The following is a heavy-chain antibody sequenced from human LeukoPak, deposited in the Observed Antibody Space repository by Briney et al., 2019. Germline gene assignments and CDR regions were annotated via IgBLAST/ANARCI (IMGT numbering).Heavy chain of an antibody. CDR3: ARWGSGWYRLGDY. CDR2: INPNSGGT. CDR1: GYTFTGYY. D-gene: IGHD6-19*01. J-gene: IGHJ4*02. V-gene: IGHV1-2*02. Sequence: ASVKVSCKASGYTFTGYYMHWVRQAPGQGLEWMGWINPNSGGTNYAQKFQGRVTMTRDTSISIAYMELSRLRSDDTAVYYCARWGSGWYRLGDYWGQGTLVTVSS.